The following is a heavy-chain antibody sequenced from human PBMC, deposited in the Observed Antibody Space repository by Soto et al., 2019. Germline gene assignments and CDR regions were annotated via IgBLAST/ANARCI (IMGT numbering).Heavy chain of an antibody. J-gene: IGHJ4*02. CDR3: ARRPRGTDFDY. CDR1: GGTFSSYT. Sequence: ASVKVSCKASGGTFSSYTISWVRQAPGQGLEWMGRIIPILGIANYAQKFQGRVTITADKSTSTAYMELSSLRSEDTAVYYCARRPRGTDFDYWGQGTLVTVSS. CDR2: IIPILGIA. V-gene: IGHV1-69*02.